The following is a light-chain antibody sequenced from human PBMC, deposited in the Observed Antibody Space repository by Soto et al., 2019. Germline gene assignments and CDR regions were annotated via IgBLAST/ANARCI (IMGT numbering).Light chain of an antibody. CDR3: QQYGSSPT. CDR2: GAS. CDR1: QSVRSSY. J-gene: IGKJ4*01. V-gene: IGKV3-20*01. Sequence: EIVMTQSPATLSVSPGERATLSCRASQSVRSSYLAWYQQRPGQAPRLLIQGASSRAAGIPDRFSGSGSGTDFTLTISRLEPEDFVVYYCQQYGSSPTFGGGTKVDIK.